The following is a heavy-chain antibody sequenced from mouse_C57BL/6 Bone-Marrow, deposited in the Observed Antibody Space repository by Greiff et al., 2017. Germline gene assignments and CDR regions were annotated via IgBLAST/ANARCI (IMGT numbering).Heavy chain of an antibody. CDR3: TRLRQRRPHYYAMDY. Sequence: QVQLQQSGPELVKPGASVKISCKASGYAFSSSWMNWVKQRPGKGLEWLGRIYPGDGDTNYNGMFKGLATLTADKSTSTAYMQLSSLTSEDSAVYFGTRLRQRRPHYYAMDYWGQGTSVTVSS. D-gene: IGHD3-2*02. CDR2: IYPGDGDT. CDR1: GYAFSSSW. V-gene: IGHV1-82*01. J-gene: IGHJ4*01.